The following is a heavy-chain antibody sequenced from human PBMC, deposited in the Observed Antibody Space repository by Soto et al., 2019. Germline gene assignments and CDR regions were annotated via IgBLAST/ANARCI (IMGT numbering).Heavy chain of an antibody. CDR1: GGTFSSYA. V-gene: IGHV1-69*06. J-gene: IGHJ5*02. CDR2: IIPIFGTA. CDR3: ERDLGYCSGGSCYVRGWFDP. D-gene: IGHD2-15*01. Sequence: QVQLVQSGAEVKKPGSSVKVSCKASGGTFSSYAISWVRQAPGQGLEWMGGIIPIFGTANYAQKFQGRVTITADKSTSRAYMELSSLRSEDTAVYYCERDLGYCSGGSCYVRGWFDPWGQGTLVTVSS.